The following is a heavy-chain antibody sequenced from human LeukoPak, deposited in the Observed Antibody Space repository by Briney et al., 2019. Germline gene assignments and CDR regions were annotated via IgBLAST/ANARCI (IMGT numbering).Heavy chain of an antibody. CDR2: INHSGST. CDR1: GGSFSGYY. J-gene: IGHJ6*02. D-gene: IGHD6-13*01. V-gene: IGHV4-34*01. CDR3: ARTSSSWSIGGYYYGMDV. Sequence: PSETLSLTCAVYGGSFSGYYWSWIRQPPGKGLEWIGEINHSGSTNYNPSLKSRVTISVDTSKNQFSLKLSSVTAADTAVYYCARTSSSWSIGGYYYGMDVWGQGTTVTVSS.